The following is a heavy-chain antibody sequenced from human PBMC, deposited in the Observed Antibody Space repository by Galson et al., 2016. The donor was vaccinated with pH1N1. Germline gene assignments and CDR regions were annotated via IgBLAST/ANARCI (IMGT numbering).Heavy chain of an antibody. CDR3: ARACGGIPFDH. Sequence: ETLSLTCTVSGGSSSSDYWSWIRQPPGKGLEWIGYIYNSGRTRYYPSLKSRVTISEDTSKHQFSLKLSSVTAADTAVSYCARACGGIPFDHWGQGILVTVSS. J-gene: IGHJ4*02. CDR2: IYNSGRT. D-gene: IGHD2-15*01. V-gene: IGHV4-59*01. CDR1: GGSSSSDY.